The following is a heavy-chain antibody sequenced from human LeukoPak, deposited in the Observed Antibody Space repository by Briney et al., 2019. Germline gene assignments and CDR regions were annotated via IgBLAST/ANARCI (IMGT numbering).Heavy chain of an antibody. CDR1: GFPFNLYS. D-gene: IGHD2-2*01. V-gene: IGHV3-30*04. CDR3: ARGGLGYCSTSTCFLFDF. CDR2: ISDDGNNR. Sequence: GGSLRLSCAASGFPFNLYSIHWVRQAPGEGLEWVALISDDGNNRNYADSVKGRFTVSRDSSKNALFLQMNSLRAEDTAVYYCARGGLGYCSTSTCFLFDFWGQGDLVIVPS. J-gene: IGHJ4*02.